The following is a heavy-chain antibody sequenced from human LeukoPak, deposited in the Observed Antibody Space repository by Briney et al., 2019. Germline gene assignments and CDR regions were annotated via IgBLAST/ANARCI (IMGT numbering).Heavy chain of an antibody. CDR2: FDPEDGET. Sequence: ASVKVSCKVSGYTLTELSMHWVRQAPGKGLEWMGGFDPEDGETIYAQKFQGRVTITEDTSTNTAYMELSSLRSEDTAVYYCAGISGWHDYWGQGTLVTVSS. J-gene: IGHJ4*02. CDR3: AGISGWHDY. CDR1: GYTLTELS. D-gene: IGHD6-19*01. V-gene: IGHV1-24*01.